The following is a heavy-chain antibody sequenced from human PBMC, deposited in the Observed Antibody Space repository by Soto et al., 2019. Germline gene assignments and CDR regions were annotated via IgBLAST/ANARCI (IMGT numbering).Heavy chain of an antibody. Sequence: GGSLRLSCAASGFTFSSYEMNWVRQAPGKGLEWVSYISSSGSTIYYADSVKGRFTISRDNAKNSLYLQMNSLRAEDTAVYYCARDRVLYRAGGVVVPAAHFDYWGREPWSPSPQ. J-gene: IGHJ4*02. CDR3: ARDRVLYRAGGVVVPAAHFDY. V-gene: IGHV3-48*03. D-gene: IGHD2-2*01. CDR1: GFTFSSYE. CDR2: ISSSGSTI.